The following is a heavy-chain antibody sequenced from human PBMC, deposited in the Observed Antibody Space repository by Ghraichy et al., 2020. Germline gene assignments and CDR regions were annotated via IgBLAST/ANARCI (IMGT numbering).Heavy chain of an antibody. Sequence: GGSLRLSCAASGFTFSAYPMNWVRQAPGRGLEWVAAVDAMGGTKLYADSVKGRFTISRDNAKDTVFLQMNSLRAEDTAAYYCVLKSGVDTVRAHAFDVWGQGTMVTVSS. V-gene: IGHV3-23*01. J-gene: IGHJ3*01. CDR1: GFTFSAYP. D-gene: IGHD3-10*01. CDR3: VLKSGVDTVRAHAFDV. CDR2: VDAMGGTK.